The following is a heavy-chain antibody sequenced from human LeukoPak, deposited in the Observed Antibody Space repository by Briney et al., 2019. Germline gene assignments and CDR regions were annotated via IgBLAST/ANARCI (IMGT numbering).Heavy chain of an antibody. CDR2: IIPIFGTA. CDR1: GYTFISYD. D-gene: IGHD2-2*01. J-gene: IGHJ5*02. V-gene: IGHV1-69*13. CDR3: AREYCSSTSCYRNNWFDP. Sequence: SVKVSCKASGYTFISYDINWVRQAPGQGLEWMGGIIPIFGTANYAQKFQGRVTITADESTSTAYMELSSLRSEDTAVYYCAREYCSSTSCYRNNWFDPWGQGTLVTVSS.